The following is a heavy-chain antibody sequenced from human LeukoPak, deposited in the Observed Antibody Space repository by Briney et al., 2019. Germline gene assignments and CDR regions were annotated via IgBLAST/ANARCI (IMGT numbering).Heavy chain of an antibody. J-gene: IGHJ3*02. CDR1: GGSISSGSYY. Sequence: PSQTLSLTCSVSGGSISSGSYYWSWIRQPAGKGLEWIGRIYTSGTTNCNPSLKSRLTISVDTSKNQFSLKLSSVTAADTAVYYCARAGVGYYDSSGYYRTHDAFDIWGQGTMVTVSS. V-gene: IGHV4-61*02. CDR3: ARAGVGYYDSSGYYRTHDAFDI. CDR2: IYTSGTT. D-gene: IGHD3-22*01.